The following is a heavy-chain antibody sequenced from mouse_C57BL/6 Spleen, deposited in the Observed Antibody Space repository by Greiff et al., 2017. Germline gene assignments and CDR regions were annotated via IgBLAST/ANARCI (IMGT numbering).Heavy chain of an antibody. CDR2: IYPGDGDT. D-gene: IGHD4-1*01. CDR1: GYAFSSSW. V-gene: IGHV1-82*01. J-gene: IGHJ2*01. CDR3: AELGRGYFDY. Sequence: QVQLQQSGPELVKPGASVKISCKASGYAFSSSWMNWVKQRPGKGLEWIGRIYPGDGDTNYNGKFKGKATLTADKSSSTAYMQRSSLTSEDSAVYFCAELGRGYFDYWGQGTTLTVSS.